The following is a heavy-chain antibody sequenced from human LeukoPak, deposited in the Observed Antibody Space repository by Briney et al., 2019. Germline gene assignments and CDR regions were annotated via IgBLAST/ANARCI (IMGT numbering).Heavy chain of an antibody. V-gene: IGHV3-9*01. J-gene: IGHJ4*02. CDR2: ISWNSGSI. Sequence: GGSLRLSCAASGFTFDDYAMHWVRQAPGKGLEGVSGISWNSGSIGYADSVKGRFTISRDNAKNSLYLQMNSLRAEDTALYYCAKAGLRGYSYGSRFDYWGQGTLVTVSS. CDR3: AKAGLRGYSYGSRFDY. D-gene: IGHD5-18*01. CDR1: GFTFDDYA.